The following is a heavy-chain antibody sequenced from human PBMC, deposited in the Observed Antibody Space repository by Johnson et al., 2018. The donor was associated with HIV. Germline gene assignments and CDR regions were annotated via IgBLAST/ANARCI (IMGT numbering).Heavy chain of an antibody. J-gene: IGHJ3*02. CDR1: GFTFSDYY. V-gene: IGHV3-11*01. CDR2: ISSSGSTI. Sequence: QVQLVESGGGLVKPGGSLRLSCAASGFTFSDYYMSWIRQAPGKGLEWVSYISSSGSTIYYADSVRGRFTISRDNAKNSLYLQVNSLRADDTALYYCAKVFKVRVAGAVDIWGQGTMVTVSS. CDR3: AKVFKVRVAGAVDI. D-gene: IGHD6-19*01.